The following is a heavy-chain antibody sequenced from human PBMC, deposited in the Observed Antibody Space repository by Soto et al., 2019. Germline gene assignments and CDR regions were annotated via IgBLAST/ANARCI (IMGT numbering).Heavy chain of an antibody. V-gene: IGHV3-21*01. J-gene: IGHJ4*02. CDR1: GFTFSSYS. D-gene: IGHD3-10*01. CDR3: ARDRLERVIGSGSYDY. Sequence: EVQLVESGGGLVKPGGSLRLSCAASGFTFSSYSMNWVRQAPGKGLEGVSSISSSSSYIYYADSVKGRFTISRDNAKNSLYLQMNSLRAEDTAVYYCARDRLERVIGSGSYDYWGQGTLVTVSS. CDR2: ISSSSSYI.